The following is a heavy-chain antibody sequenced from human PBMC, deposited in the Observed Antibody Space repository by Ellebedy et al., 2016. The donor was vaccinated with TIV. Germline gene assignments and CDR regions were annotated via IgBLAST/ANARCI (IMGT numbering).Heavy chain of an antibody. V-gene: IGHV4-34*01. CDR2: VNHRGLT. CDR3: ARPVYCSSTTCQGPFHI. CDR1: GDSLTHYY. J-gene: IGHJ3*02. D-gene: IGHD2-2*01. Sequence: MPSETLSLTCAVYGDSLTHYYWNWIRQSPGRGLEWIGSVNHRGLTNYNPSLKSRVTISIDTSKNQFSLRLRSVTAADTALYFCARPVYCSSTTCQGPFHIWGQGTLVTVSS.